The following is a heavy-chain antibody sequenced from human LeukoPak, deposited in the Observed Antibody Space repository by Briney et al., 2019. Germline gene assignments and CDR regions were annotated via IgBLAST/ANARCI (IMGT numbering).Heavy chain of an antibody. V-gene: IGHV4-4*07. CDR2: IYTSGST. CDR3: ARSAFTYYDFWSGSCYYMDV. CDR1: GGSISNYY. D-gene: IGHD3-3*01. Sequence: SETLSLTCTVSGGSISNYYWSWIRQPAGKGLEWIGRIYTSGSTNYNPSLKSRVTMSVDTSKNQFSLKLSSVTAADTAVYYCARSAFTYYDFWSGSCYYMDVWGKGTTVTVSS. J-gene: IGHJ6*03.